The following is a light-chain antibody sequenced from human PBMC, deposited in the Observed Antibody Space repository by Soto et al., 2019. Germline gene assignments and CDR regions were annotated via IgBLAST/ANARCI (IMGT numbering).Light chain of an antibody. CDR3: LQTYTTLTWT. CDR2: AAS. Sequence: IKLTQSPSSLSAAVGYRFPIICRASQTISNYLQWYQQKSGQAPKLLVYAASILHSGVPPRFSGSGSGTDFTLTINSLQPEDFATYYCLQTYTTLTWTFGTGTKVDIK. CDR1: QTISNY. J-gene: IGKJ1*01. V-gene: IGKV1-39*01.